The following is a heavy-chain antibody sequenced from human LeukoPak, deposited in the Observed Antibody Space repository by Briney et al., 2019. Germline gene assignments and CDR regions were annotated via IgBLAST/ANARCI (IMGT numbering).Heavy chain of an antibody. D-gene: IGHD4-11*01. J-gene: IGHJ4*02. CDR3: ARGLSRLPSGGY. Sequence: SETLSLTCAVYGGSLSGYSWSWIRQPPGKGLEWIGEINHSGSTNYNTSLKSRVTISVDTSKSQFSLKLRSVTAADTAVYYCARGLSRLPSGGYWGQGTLVTVSS. V-gene: IGHV4-34*01. CDR2: INHSGST. CDR1: GGSLSGYS.